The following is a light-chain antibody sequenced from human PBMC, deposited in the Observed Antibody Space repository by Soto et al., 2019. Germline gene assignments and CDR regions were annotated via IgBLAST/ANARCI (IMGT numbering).Light chain of an antibody. CDR3: ATWDDTLSGYV. Sequence: QSVLTQPPSASATPGQSVTISCSGSSSNIASNYVYWYHQLPGTAPKLLIYKNYQRPSGVPDRFSGSKSGTSASLAISGLRSEDEADYYCATWDDTLSGYVFGTATKVTVL. J-gene: IGLJ1*01. CDR1: SSNIASNY. V-gene: IGLV1-47*01. CDR2: KNY.